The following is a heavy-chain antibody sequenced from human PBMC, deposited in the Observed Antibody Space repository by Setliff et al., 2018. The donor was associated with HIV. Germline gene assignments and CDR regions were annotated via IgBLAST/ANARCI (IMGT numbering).Heavy chain of an antibody. Sequence: PGGSLRLSCAASGFTVSDTHMTWVRQAPGKGLEWVSFIYSDGRTYYAESVKGRFTISRDDSKNTLYLQMHSLRVEDTAAYYCAKGVKWLDPWGQGIQVTV. CDR2: IYSDGRT. V-gene: IGHV3-53*01. D-gene: IGHD3-16*01. CDR1: GFTVSDTH. CDR3: AKGVKWLDP. J-gene: IGHJ5*02.